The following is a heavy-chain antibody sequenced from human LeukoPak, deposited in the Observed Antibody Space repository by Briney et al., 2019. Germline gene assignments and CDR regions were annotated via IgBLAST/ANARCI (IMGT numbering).Heavy chain of an antibody. CDR2: ICSGSGYT. Sequence: GGSLRLSCAASGVSFSDYYMSWIRQAPGKGLEWVSYICSGSGYTNQGDAVKGRFTICRDKAKTSLNLQMNSLRVEDTAVYYCARVSSSGTSWFDSWGQGTLVTVST. CDR1: GVSFSDYY. V-gene: IGHV3-11*06. J-gene: IGHJ5*01. CDR3: ARVSSSGTSWFDS. D-gene: IGHD1-1*01.